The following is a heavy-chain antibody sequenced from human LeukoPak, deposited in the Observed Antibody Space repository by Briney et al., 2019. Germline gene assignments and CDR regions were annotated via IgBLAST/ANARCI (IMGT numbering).Heavy chain of an antibody. D-gene: IGHD3-22*01. Sequence: SETLSLTCTVSGGSISSYYWSWIRQPPGKGLEWIGYIYYSGSTNYNPSLKSRVTISVDTSKNQFSLKLSSVTAADTAVYYCASYYYDSSGYSACDYWGQGTLVTVSS. CDR3: ASYYYDSSGYSACDY. V-gene: IGHV4-59*01. CDR1: GGSISSYY. CDR2: IYYSGST. J-gene: IGHJ4*02.